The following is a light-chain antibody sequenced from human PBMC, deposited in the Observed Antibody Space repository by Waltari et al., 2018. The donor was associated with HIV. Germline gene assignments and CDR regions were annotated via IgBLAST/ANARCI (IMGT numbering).Light chain of an antibody. CDR3: CSFAGSYSYV. J-gene: IGLJ1*01. Sequence: QSALAQPPSASGSAGQSVTISCTGTSSNYVSWYQQHPGKAPKVIIYDVSKRPSGVPDRFSGSKSGNTASLTISGLQAEDEADYYCCSFAGSYSYVFGTGTKVTVL. CDR2: DVS. V-gene: IGLV2-11*01. CDR1: SSNY.